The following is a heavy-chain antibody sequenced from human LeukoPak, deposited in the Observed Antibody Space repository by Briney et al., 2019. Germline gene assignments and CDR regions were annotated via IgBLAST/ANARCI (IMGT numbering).Heavy chain of an antibody. D-gene: IGHD6-19*01. J-gene: IGHJ6*03. CDR2: ISSSGSTI. Sequence: PGGSLRLSCAASGFTFSSYEMNWVRQAPGKGLEWVSYISSSGSTIYYADSVKGRFTISRDNAKNSLYLQMNSLRAEDTAVYYCARIQWLVQRYYYYYMDVWGKGTTVTVSS. CDR1: GFTFSSYE. V-gene: IGHV3-48*03. CDR3: ARIQWLVQRYYYYYMDV.